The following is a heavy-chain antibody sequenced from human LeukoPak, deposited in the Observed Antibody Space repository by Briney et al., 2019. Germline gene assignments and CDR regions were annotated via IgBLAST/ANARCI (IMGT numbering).Heavy chain of an antibody. D-gene: IGHD3-10*01. Sequence: SETLSLTCAVYGGSFSGYYRSWIRQPPGKGLEWIGEINHSGSTNYNPSLKSRVTISVDTSKNQFSPKLSSVTAADTAVYYCARGPYYYGSGSYYLAWGQGTLVTVSS. CDR2: INHSGST. CDR3: ARGPYYYGSGSYYLA. J-gene: IGHJ5*02. CDR1: GGSFSGYY. V-gene: IGHV4-34*01.